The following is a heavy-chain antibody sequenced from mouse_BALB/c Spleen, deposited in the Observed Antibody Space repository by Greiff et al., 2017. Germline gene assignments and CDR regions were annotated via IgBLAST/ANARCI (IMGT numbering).Heavy chain of an antibody. CDR2: INPSNGGT. J-gene: IGHJ3*01. CDR3: TSGNSPWFAY. D-gene: IGHD2-1*01. Sequence: VQLQQSGAELVKPGASVKLSCKASGYTFTSYYMYWVKQRPGQGLEWIGEINPSNGGTNFNEKFKSKATLTVDKSSSTAYMQLSSLTSEDSAVYYCTSGNSPWFAYWGQGTLVTVSA. CDR1: GYTFTSYY. V-gene: IGHV1S81*02.